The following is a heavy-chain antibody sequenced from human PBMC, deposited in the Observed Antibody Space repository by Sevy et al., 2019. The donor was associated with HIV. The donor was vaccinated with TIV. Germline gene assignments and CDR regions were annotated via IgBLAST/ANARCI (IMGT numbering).Heavy chain of an antibody. J-gene: IGHJ4*02. CDR2: IYYNGHI. D-gene: IGHD1-26*01. V-gene: IGHV4-59*08. CDR1: GGSITSLY. Sequence: SETLSLTCTVSGGSITSLYWNWIRQPPGKGLEWIANIYYNGHINYNPSLKSRVTLSLDTSMNQFSLRLSSLTAADTAMYYCAGENAWGRGYSWGQGTLVTVSS. CDR3: AGENAWGRGYS.